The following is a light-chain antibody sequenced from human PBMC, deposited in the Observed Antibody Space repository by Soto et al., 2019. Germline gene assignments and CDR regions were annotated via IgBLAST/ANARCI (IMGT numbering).Light chain of an antibody. Sequence: DIVLLQSPGTLSLSAGERSSVSCMASQSVSSSYLAWYQQKPGQAPRLLIYGASNSATGIPDRFSGSGSGTDFTLTISRLEPEDFAVYYCQQYDNSPLTFGGGTKVDIK. CDR2: GAS. CDR3: QQYDNSPLT. J-gene: IGKJ4*01. CDR1: QSVSSSY. V-gene: IGKV3-20*01.